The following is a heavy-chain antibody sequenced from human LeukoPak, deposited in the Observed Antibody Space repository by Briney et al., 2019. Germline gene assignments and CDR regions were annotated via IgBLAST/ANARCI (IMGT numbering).Heavy chain of an antibody. J-gene: IGHJ3*02. Sequence: SQTLSLTCTVSGDSISSGDYYWSWIRQPAGKGLEWIGRISSSGSTNYNPSLKSRVTISVDTSKNQFSLKLSSVPAADTAVYFCARGPYSYDSSGAFDIWGQGTMVTVSS. D-gene: IGHD3-22*01. V-gene: IGHV4-61*02. CDR2: ISSSGST. CDR1: GDSISSGDYY. CDR3: ARGPYSYDSSGAFDI.